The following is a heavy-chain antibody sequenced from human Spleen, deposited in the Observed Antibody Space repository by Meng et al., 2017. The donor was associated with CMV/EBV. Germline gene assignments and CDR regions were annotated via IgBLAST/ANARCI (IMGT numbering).Heavy chain of an antibody. V-gene: IGHV3-21*05. J-gene: IGHJ4*02. Sequence: GESLKISCAASGFMFSNYAMNWIRQAPGKGPEWVSFIDRSSSYMYYADSVKGRFTISRDNAKNALYLQMNSLRVEDTAVYYCARVCDYWGQGSLVTVSS. CDR1: GFMFSNYA. CDR2: IDRSSSYM. CDR3: ARVCDY.